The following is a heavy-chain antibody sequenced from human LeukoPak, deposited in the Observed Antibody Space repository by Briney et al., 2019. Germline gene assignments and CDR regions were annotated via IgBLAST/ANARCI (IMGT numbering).Heavy chain of an antibody. CDR2: IYYSGST. J-gene: IGHJ4*02. V-gene: IGHV4-39*07. D-gene: IGHD1-26*01. CDR3: ARDSPKRYSGSYFDY. Sequence: SETLSLTCTVSGGSISSSSYYWGWIRQPPGRGLGWIVSIYYSGSTYYNPSLKSRVTISVDTSKNQFSLKLSSVTAADTAVYYCARDSPKRYSGSYFDYWGQGTLVTVSS. CDR1: GGSISSSSYY.